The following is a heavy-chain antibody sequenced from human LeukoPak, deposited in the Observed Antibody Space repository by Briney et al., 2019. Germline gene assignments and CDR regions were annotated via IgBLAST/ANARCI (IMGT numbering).Heavy chain of an antibody. Sequence: SGTLSLTCSVSGFSVTSGHYWGWIRQPPGKGLEWIGTIYHTGSTNYNPSLQSRVTMSVDTSKNQFSLRLRSVTAADTAMYFCAREVPYYYFMDVWDKRTTVTVSS. J-gene: IGHJ6*03. CDR3: AREVPYYYFMDV. CDR2: IYHTGST. CDR1: GFSVTSGHY. V-gene: IGHV4-38-2*02.